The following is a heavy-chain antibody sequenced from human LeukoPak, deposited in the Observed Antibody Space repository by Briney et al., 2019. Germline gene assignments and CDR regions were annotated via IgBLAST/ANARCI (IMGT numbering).Heavy chain of an antibody. Sequence: GGSLRLSCAASGFTFDDYAMHWVRQAPGKGLEWVSGISWNSGSIGYADSVKGRFTISRDNAKNSLYLQMNSLRAEDTALYYCAKDMMPDYGDYARNFDYWGQGTLVTVSS. D-gene: IGHD4-17*01. CDR2: ISWNSGSI. CDR1: GFTFDDYA. V-gene: IGHV3-9*01. J-gene: IGHJ4*02. CDR3: AKDMMPDYGDYARNFDY.